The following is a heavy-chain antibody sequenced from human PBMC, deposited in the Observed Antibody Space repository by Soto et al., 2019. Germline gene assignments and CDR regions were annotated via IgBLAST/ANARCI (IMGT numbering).Heavy chain of an antibody. Sequence: GESLKISCKGSGYSFTSYWIGWVRQMPGKGLEWMGIIYPGDSDTRYSPSFQGQVTISADKSISTAYLQWSSLKASDTAMYYCARASVVPAARSMNWFDPWGQGTLVTVSS. CDR2: IYPGDSDT. V-gene: IGHV5-51*01. CDR1: GYSFTSYW. CDR3: ARASVVPAARSMNWFDP. J-gene: IGHJ5*02. D-gene: IGHD2-2*01.